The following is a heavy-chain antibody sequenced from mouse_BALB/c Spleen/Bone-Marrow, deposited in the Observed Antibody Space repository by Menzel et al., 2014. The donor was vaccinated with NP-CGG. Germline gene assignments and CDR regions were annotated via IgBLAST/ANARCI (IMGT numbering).Heavy chain of an antibody. V-gene: IGHV1-62-2*01. D-gene: IGHD1-1*01. CDR1: GYTFTEYI. Sequence: VMLVESGAELVKPGASVKLSCKASGYTFTEYIIHWVKQRSGQGLEWIGWFHPGSGSIKYNEKFKDKATLTADKSSSTVYMELSRLTSEDSAVYFCARHEKANYGNYAMDYWGQGTSVTVSS. CDR2: FHPGSGSI. J-gene: IGHJ4*01. CDR3: ARHEKANYGNYAMDY.